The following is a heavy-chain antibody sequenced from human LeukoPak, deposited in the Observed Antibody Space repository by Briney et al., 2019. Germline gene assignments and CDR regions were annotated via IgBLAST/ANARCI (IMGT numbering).Heavy chain of an antibody. CDR1: GFTSEDYN. Sequence: GGSLRLSCATSGFTSEDYNINWARQAPGKGLEWVSYISSSGDATYYADSVKGRFIISRDDAKSSVYLQMSSLRAEDTAVYYCARAQGTDYYGSGTRVWGQGTLVTVSS. J-gene: IGHJ4*02. CDR3: ARAQGTDYYGSGTRV. V-gene: IGHV3-48*01. CDR2: ISSSGDAT. D-gene: IGHD3-10*01.